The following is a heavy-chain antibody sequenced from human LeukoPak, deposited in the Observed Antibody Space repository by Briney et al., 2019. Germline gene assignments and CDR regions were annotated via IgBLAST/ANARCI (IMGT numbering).Heavy chain of an antibody. CDR2: ISWNSGSI. V-gene: IGHV3-9*01. D-gene: IGHD2-21*02. CDR1: GFTFDDYA. Sequence: GGSLRLSCAASGFTFDDYAMHWVRQAPGKGLEWVSGISWNSGSIGYADSVKGRFTISRDNAKNSLYLQMNSLRAEDTALYYCAKVNCGGDCYSTYYYYMDVWGKGTTVTISS. J-gene: IGHJ6*03. CDR3: AKVNCGGDCYSTYYYYMDV.